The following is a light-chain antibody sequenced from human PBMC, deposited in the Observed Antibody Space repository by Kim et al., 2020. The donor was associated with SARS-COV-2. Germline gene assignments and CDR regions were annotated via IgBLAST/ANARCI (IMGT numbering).Light chain of an antibody. Sequence: QSVTISCSGTDSDVGDHNYVSCYQQLPGKAPKLMIYDVDRRPSGIPDRFSGSKSGNTASLTVSGLQAADEGDYYCCSYTGSYPVIFGGGTQLTVL. V-gene: IGLV2-11*03. CDR1: DSDVGDHNY. CDR2: DVD. CDR3: CSYTGSYPVI. J-gene: IGLJ2*01.